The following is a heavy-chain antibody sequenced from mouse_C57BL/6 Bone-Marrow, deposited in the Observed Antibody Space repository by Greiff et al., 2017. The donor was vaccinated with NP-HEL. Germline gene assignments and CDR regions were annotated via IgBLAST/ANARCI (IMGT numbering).Heavy chain of an antibody. V-gene: IGHV1-61*01. CDR2: IYPSDSET. Sequence: VQLQQPGAELVRPGSSVKLSCKASGYTFTSYWMDWVKQRPGQGLEWIGNIYPSDSETHYNQKFKDKATLTVDKSSSTAYMQLSSLTSEDSAVYYCARLAWFAYWGQGTLVTVSA. CDR1: GYTFTSYW. J-gene: IGHJ3*01. CDR3: ARLAWFAY.